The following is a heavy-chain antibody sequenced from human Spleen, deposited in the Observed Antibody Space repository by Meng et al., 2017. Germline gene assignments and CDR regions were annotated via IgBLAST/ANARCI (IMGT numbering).Heavy chain of an antibody. Sequence: SETLSLTCTVSGGSITDYYWSWIRQPPGKGLEWIGYIYYSGSTNYNPSLKSRVTISVDTSKNQFSLKLSSVTAADTAVYYCASLQDQYAFDIWGQGTMVTVSS. CDR3: ASLQDQYAFDI. CDR1: GGSITDYY. V-gene: IGHV4-59*01. CDR2: IYYSGST. D-gene: IGHD5-24*01. J-gene: IGHJ3*02.